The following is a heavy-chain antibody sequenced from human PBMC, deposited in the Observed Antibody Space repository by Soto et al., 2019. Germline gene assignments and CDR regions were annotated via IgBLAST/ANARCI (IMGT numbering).Heavy chain of an antibody. V-gene: IGHV1-69*13. J-gene: IGHJ5*02. D-gene: IGHD3-22*01. Sequence: SVKVSCKASGGTFSSYAISWVRQAPGQGLEWMGGIIPIFGTANYAQKFQGRVTITADESTSTAYMELSSLRSEDTAVYYCARIVALTDWFDPWGQGTLVTVSS. CDR1: GGTFSSYA. CDR3: ARIVALTDWFDP. CDR2: IIPIFGTA.